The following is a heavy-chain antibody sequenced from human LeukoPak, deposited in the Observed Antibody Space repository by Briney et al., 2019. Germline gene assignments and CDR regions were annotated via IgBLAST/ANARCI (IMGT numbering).Heavy chain of an antibody. Sequence: SETLSLTCAVYGGSFRGYYWSWIRQPPGKGLEWIGEINHSGSTNYNPSLKSRVTISVDTSKNQFSLKLSSVTAADTAVYYCAGDNDAWYSTSKGDPWGQGTLVTVSS. V-gene: IGHV4-34*01. CDR2: INHSGST. CDR3: AGDNDAWYSTSKGDP. J-gene: IGHJ5*02. D-gene: IGHD6-13*01. CDR1: GGSFRGYY.